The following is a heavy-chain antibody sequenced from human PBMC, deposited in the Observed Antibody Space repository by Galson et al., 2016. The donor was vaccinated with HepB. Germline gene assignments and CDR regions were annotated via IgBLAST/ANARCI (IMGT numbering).Heavy chain of an antibody. Sequence: SVKVSCKASGYTFTGYYIHWVRQAPGQGLEWMGWINPNSGGTNYAQKFQGWVTMTRDTSISTAYMEVSRLRSDDTAVYYCVRDAHCGGDCPDDDAFDFWGQGTMVTVSS. CDR1: GYTFTGYY. CDR2: INPNSGGT. J-gene: IGHJ3*01. D-gene: IGHD2-21*02. CDR3: VRDAHCGGDCPDDDAFDF. V-gene: IGHV1-2*04.